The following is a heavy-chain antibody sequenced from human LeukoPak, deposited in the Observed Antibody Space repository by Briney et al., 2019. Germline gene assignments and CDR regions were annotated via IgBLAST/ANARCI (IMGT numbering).Heavy chain of an antibody. D-gene: IGHD1-1*01. Sequence: KTSETLSLTCTVSGGSISTYYWSWIRQPPGKGLEWIGYISNSGSTNYNPSLKSRVTISLDTSKKQFFLRLSSVTAADTAIYYCAMYDSFFDYCGQGTLVTVSS. CDR3: AMYDSFFDY. CDR2: ISNSGST. CDR1: GGSISTYY. V-gene: IGHV4-59*08. J-gene: IGHJ4*02.